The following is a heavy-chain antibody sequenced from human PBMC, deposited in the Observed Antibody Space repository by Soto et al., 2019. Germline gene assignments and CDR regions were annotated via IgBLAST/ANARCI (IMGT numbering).Heavy chain of an antibody. CDR1: SGSNSSGDYY. D-gene: IGHD3-10*01. J-gene: IGHJ5*02. Sequence: PSETLSLTCTVASGSNSSGDYYWSWIRQPPGKGLEWIGYAYHTGRDYYEPSLKSRATISIDTSKNQFSLKLNSVTAADTAVYYCARSMVRGGWFDPWGQGTLVTVSS. CDR3: ARSMVRGGWFDP. V-gene: IGHV4-30-4*01. CDR2: AYHTGRD.